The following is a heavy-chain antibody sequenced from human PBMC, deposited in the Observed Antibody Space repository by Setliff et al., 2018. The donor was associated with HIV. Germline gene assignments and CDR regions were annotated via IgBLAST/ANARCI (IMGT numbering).Heavy chain of an antibody. CDR3: ARVISGRGRELPDFDY. Sequence: RASVMVSCKASGYTLTNYDINWVRQATGQGLEWMGWMNPSGATGYAQEFQGRVTMTRDTSISTAYMELSSLRSEDTAVYYCARVISGRGRELPDFDYWGQGTQVTVSS. J-gene: IGHJ4*02. D-gene: IGHD3-10*01. V-gene: IGHV1-8*02. CDR1: GYTLTNYD. CDR2: MNPSGAT.